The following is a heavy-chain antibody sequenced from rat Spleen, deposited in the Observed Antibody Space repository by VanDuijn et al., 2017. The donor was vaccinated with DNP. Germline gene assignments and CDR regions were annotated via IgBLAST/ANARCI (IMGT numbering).Heavy chain of an antibody. Sequence: QVQLKESGPGLVQPSQTLSLTCTVSGFSLTNYAVGWVRQPPGKGLEWIASMSSGGSTYYNSGLKSRLRISRDTSKSQVFLKMNSLQTEDTAIYFCTRDYYSRYIYHWAMDAWGQGTSVTVSS. CDR1: GFSLTNYA. CDR3: TRDYYSRYIYHWAMDA. V-gene: IGHV2-6*01. D-gene: IGHD1-2*01. J-gene: IGHJ4*01. CDR2: MSSGGST.